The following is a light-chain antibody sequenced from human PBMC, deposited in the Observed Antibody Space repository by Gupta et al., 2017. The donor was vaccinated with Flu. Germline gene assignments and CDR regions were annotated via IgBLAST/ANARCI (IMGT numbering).Light chain of an antibody. CDR1: SNY. J-gene: IGLJ3*02. CDR3: TSFSTSNTWV. Sequence: PASVSGSPGQSITISCTGTSNYVSWFQQHPGEVPKLIIYEVTNRPSAVSNRFSGSKSGNTASLTISGPQAEDEADYYCTSFSTSNTWVFGGGTKLTVL. CDR2: EVT. V-gene: IGLV2-14*01.